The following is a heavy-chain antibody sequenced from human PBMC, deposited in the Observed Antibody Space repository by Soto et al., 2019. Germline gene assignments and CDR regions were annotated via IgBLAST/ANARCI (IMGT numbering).Heavy chain of an antibody. D-gene: IGHD6-19*01. Sequence: SETLSLTCAVSGGSISSGGYSWSWIRQPPGKGLEWIGYMYHSGAAYYNPSLQSRVTISVDTSRNQFSMKLNSVTAADTAVYYCTDMLGQWLPRDWGQGTVVTV. CDR1: GGSISSGGYS. CDR3: TDMLGQWLPRD. CDR2: MYHSGAA. J-gene: IGHJ4*02. V-gene: IGHV4-30-2*01.